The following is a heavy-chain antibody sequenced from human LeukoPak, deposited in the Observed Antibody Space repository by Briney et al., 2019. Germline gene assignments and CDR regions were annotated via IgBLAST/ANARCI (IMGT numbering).Heavy chain of an antibody. CDR1: GLSISSYY. CDR2: ISYSVRT. V-gene: IGHV4-59*01. D-gene: IGHD6-13*01. Sequence: KASETLSLTCTVPGLSISSYYWGWIPQPPGKSLHWLCHISYSVRTIYNPSLNSRVTISVDTSKNQFSLKLSSVTAADTAVYYCAREDVYSSSWGGWFDPWGQGILVTVSS. J-gene: IGHJ5*02. CDR3: AREDVYSSSWGGWFDP.